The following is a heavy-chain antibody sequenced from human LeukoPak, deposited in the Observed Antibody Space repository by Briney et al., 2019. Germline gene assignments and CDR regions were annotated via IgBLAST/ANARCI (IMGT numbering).Heavy chain of an antibody. CDR1: GYTFTSYG. Sequence: ASVKVSCKASGYTFTSYGISWVRQAPGQGLEWMGWISAYNGNTNYAQKLQGRVTMTTDTSTSTAYMELRSLRSDDTAVHYCASSSMATRDAFDIWGQGTMVTVSS. V-gene: IGHV1-18*01. J-gene: IGHJ3*02. D-gene: IGHD5-24*01. CDR2: ISAYNGNT. CDR3: ASSSMATRDAFDI.